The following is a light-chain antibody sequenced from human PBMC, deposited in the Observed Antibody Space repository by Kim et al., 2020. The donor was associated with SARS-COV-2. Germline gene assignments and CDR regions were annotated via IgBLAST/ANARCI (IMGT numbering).Light chain of an antibody. V-gene: IGLV2-14*03. CDR3: SSYTSSSTLVV. J-gene: IGLJ2*01. CDR2: DVS. CDR1: SSDVGGYNY. Sequence: SITISATGSSSDVGGYNYVSWYQQHPCKAPTLIIYDVSNRPSGVSNRFSCSKSGNTASLPISGLQAADEADYYCSSYTSSSTLVVFGGGTQLTVL.